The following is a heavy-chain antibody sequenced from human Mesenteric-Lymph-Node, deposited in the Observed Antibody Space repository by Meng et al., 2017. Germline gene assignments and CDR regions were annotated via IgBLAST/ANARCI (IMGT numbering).Heavy chain of an antibody. CDR1: GGSISSSNYY. Sequence: VQLQEPGPGLVNPSQPLSLTCTVSGGSISSSNYYWSCIRQPPGKGLEWSGHIYNSGSTYYNPSLKSRITISVDTSKNQFSLKLSSVTAADTAVYYCARGQKGYFDLWGRGTLVTVSS. V-gene: IGHV4-30-4*01. CDR3: ARGQKGYFDL. J-gene: IGHJ2*01. CDR2: IYNSGST.